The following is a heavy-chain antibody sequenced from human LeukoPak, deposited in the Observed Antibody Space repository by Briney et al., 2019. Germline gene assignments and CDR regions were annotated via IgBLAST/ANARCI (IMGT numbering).Heavy chain of an antibody. V-gene: IGHV1-2*02. CDR3: TRPNRVYDYDTTPPPDS. CDR1: GYTFTSYD. Sequence: GASVKVSCKASGYTFTSYDINWVRQGTGQGLEWMGWINPNSGGTRYAQKFQGRITMTRDTSISTAYMELSRLRSDDTSVYYCTRPNRVYDYDTTPPPDSRGPGT. D-gene: IGHD3-22*01. CDR2: INPNSGGT. J-gene: IGHJ4*02.